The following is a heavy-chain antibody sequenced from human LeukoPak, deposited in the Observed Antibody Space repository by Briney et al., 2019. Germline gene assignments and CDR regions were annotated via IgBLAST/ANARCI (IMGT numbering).Heavy chain of an antibody. CDR1: GFTFDDYA. CDR3: AKGLRSSWYLNPFDY. V-gene: IGHV3-9*01. Sequence: GGSLRLSCAASGFTFDDYAMHWVRQAPGKGLEWVSGISWNSGSIGYADSVKGRFTISRDNAKNSLYLQMNSLRAEDTALYYCAKGLRSSWYLNPFDYWGQGTLVTVSS. J-gene: IGHJ4*02. D-gene: IGHD6-13*01. CDR2: ISWNSGSI.